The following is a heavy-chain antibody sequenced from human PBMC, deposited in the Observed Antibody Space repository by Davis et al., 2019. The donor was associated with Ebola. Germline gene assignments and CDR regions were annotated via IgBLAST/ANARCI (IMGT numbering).Heavy chain of an antibody. J-gene: IGHJ4*02. D-gene: IGHD1-20*01. CDR2: IRSKADSYTT. V-gene: IGHV3-72*01. CDR3: GKERYDWNDFDY. Sequence: GESLKISCAASGFTFSYHFMDWVRQAPGKGLEWVGRIRSKADSYTTEYAASVEGRFTISRDDSKNLMYLQMNSLKTEDTAVYYCGKERYDWNDFDYWGQGTLVTVSS. CDR1: GFTFSYHF.